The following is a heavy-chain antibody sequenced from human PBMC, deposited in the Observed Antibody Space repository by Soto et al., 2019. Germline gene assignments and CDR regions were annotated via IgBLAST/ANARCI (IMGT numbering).Heavy chain of an antibody. Sequence: QITLKESGPTLVKPTQTLTLTCTFSGFSLSTGGLGVGWIRQPPGEALEWLALIYWDDDKRYSPSLRSRLTIIKDTSKNQVVLIMTNMYPVDTATYYCVHSRCGGDCLRSYSSHYYYGMDVWGQGTTVTVSS. CDR2: IYWDDDK. V-gene: IGHV2-5*02. CDR1: GFSLSTGGLG. J-gene: IGHJ6*02. CDR3: VHSRCGGDCLRSYSSHYYYGMDV. D-gene: IGHD2-21*02.